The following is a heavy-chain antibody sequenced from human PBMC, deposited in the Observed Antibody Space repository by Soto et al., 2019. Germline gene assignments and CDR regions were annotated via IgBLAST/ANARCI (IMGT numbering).Heavy chain of an antibody. Sequence: TVSGSSISSNYWTWIRQPPGKGLEWIGYVYNSGSTNYNPSLKSRVTISEDTSKSQFSLKVNSMTAADTAVYYCARYRREAVAGYTLDNWGQGILVTVSS. V-gene: IGHV4-59*01. D-gene: IGHD6-13*01. CDR1: GSSISSNY. CDR3: ARYRREAVAGYTLDN. J-gene: IGHJ4*02. CDR2: VYNSGST.